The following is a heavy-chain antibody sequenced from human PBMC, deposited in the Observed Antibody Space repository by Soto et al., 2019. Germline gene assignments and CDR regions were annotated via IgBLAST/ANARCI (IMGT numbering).Heavy chain of an antibody. J-gene: IGHJ4*02. CDR3: ARGPGGPGGPGDY. D-gene: IGHD2-15*01. V-gene: IGHV1-3*01. CDR2: INAGNGNT. CDR1: GYTFTSYA. Sequence: QVQLVQSGAEVKKPGASVKVSCKASGYTFTSYAMHWVRQAPGQRLEWMGWINAGNGNTKYSQKFQGRVTITRDTXASTAYMELSSLRSEDTAVYYWARGPGGPGGPGDYWGQGTLVTVSS.